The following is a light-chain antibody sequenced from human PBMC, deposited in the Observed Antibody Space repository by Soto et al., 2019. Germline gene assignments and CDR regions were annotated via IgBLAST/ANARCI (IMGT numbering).Light chain of an antibody. V-gene: IGKV3-20*01. J-gene: IGKJ1*01. CDR3: QQYGGPPWT. CDR1: QSVSRNY. Sequence: EIVLTQSPGTLSLSPGEGATLSCRARQSVSRNYLAWYQHKSGQAPRLLIYGASSRATGIPDRFSGSGSGTDFTLTISRLEPEDFAVYYCQQYGGPPWTFGQGTKVEIK. CDR2: GAS.